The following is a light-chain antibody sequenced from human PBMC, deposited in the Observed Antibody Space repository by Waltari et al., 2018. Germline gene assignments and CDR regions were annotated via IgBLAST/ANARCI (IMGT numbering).Light chain of an antibody. V-gene: IGLV2-11*01. J-gene: IGLJ1*01. Sequence: QSALPQPRSVSASPGQSVTVSCPGTSSNVGGYEYVSWYQQFPGKAPKLIIYDVTKRPSGVPDRFSGSKAGNSASLTISGLQADDEADYYCCSYAGTSSPSLFGTGTKVTVL. CDR1: SSNVGGYEY. CDR2: DVT. CDR3: CSYAGTSSPSL.